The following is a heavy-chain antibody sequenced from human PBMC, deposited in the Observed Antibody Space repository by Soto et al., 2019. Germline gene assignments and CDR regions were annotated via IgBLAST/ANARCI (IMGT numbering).Heavy chain of an antibody. Sequence: EVQLVESGGGLVQPGGSLRLSCAASGFTVNDYYMTWVRQVPGKGLEWVSLLYSGGSTIYADSVKGRVTISRDSSKNTLYLQMNSQRVEDTAVYYGARATVGASVFGLDSWGQGTLVTVSS. CDR1: GFTVNDYY. V-gene: IGHV3-53*01. CDR3: ARATVGASVFGLDS. D-gene: IGHD1-26*01. J-gene: IGHJ4*02. CDR2: LYSGGST.